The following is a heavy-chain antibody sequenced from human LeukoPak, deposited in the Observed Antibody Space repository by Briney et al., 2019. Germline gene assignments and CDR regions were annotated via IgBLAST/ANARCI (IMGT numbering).Heavy chain of an antibody. CDR1: GGSISSSNW. Sequence: SETLSLTCAVSGGSISSSNWWSWVRQPPGKGLEWIGEIYHSGSTNYNPSLKSRVAISVDTSKNQFSLKLSSVTAADTAVYYCARGSPSGYSGLDYWGQGTLVTVSS. D-gene: IGHD5-18*01. CDR2: IYHSGST. V-gene: IGHV4-4*02. J-gene: IGHJ4*02. CDR3: ARGSPSGYSGLDY.